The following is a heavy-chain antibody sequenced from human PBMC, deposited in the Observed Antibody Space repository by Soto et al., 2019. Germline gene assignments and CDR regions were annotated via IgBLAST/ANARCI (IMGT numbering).Heavy chain of an antibody. Sequence: SETLSLTCTVSGGSISSSSYYWGWIRQPPGKGLEWIGGIYYSGSTYYNPSLKSRVTISVDTSKNQFSLKLSSVPAADTAVYYCARQGPDSGGWYGFGYYGMDVWGQGTTVTVSS. CDR1: GGSISSSSYY. CDR3: ARQGPDSGGWYGFGYYGMDV. CDR2: IYYSGST. D-gene: IGHD6-19*01. V-gene: IGHV4-39*01. J-gene: IGHJ6*02.